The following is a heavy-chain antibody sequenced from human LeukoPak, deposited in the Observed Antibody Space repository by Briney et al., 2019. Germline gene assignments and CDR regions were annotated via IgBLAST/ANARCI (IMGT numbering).Heavy chain of an antibody. V-gene: IGHV4-59*01. Sequence: SETLSLTCTVSDASISSDYWSWIRQPPGKGLEWIGYIYSSGSTNYNPSLKSRVTMSVDTSQNQFSLKLTSVTAADTAVYYCARYLRIEGKYYFDYWGQGTLVTVSS. CDR3: ARYLRIEGKYYFDY. CDR2: IYSSGST. D-gene: IGHD1-26*01. J-gene: IGHJ4*02. CDR1: DASISSDY.